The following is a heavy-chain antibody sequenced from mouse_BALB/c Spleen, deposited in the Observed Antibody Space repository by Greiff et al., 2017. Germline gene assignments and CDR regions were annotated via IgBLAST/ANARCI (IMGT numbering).Heavy chain of an antibody. CDR2: IWAGGST. CDR3: DRGSDDYRDAMDY. J-gene: IGHJ4*01. V-gene: IGHV2-9*02. CDR1: GFSLTSYG. D-gene: IGHD2-13*01. Sequence: VKLVESGPGLVAPSQSLSITCTVSGFSLTSYGVHWVRQPPGKGLEWLGVIWAGGSTNYNSALMSSLSISKDNSKSQVFLKMNSLQTEDTATYICDRGSDDYRDAMDYWGQGTSVTVSS.